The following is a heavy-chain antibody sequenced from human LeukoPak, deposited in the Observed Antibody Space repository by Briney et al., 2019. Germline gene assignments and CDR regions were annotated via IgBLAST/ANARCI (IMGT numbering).Heavy chain of an antibody. CDR1: GFTFNNYG. CDR3: ARDLGSALDD. Sequence: GKSLRLSCAASGFTFNNYGMHWVRQAPGKGLEWVALISFDGYSQGYTDSVKGRFSISRDNSRNTLYLQMTRLRPRDTAVYYCARDLGSALDDWGQGTLVTVSS. J-gene: IGHJ4*02. D-gene: IGHD6-19*01. V-gene: IGHV3-30*03. CDR2: ISFDGYSQ.